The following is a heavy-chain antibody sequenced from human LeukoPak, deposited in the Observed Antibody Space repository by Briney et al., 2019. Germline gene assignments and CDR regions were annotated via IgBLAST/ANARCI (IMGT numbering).Heavy chain of an antibody. V-gene: IGHV1-69-2*01. D-gene: IGHD3-10*01. Sequence: ASVKVSCKISGFTFSDYYTHWVQQAPGKGLEWMGLVDPEDGERVYAERFQGRVTIIVHSSTDTAYMELSSLRSEDTAVYYCATFDSGSDSNNPRFYYMDVWGQGTTVTVSS. CDR3: ATFDSGSDSNNPRFYYMDV. CDR2: VDPEDGER. J-gene: IGHJ6*03. CDR1: GFTFSDYY.